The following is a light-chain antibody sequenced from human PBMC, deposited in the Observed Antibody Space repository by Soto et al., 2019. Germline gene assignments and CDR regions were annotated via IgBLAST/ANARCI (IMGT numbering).Light chain of an antibody. Sequence: QSVLTQPASVSGSPGQSITISCTGTSSDVGGYNYVSWYQHHPDKAPKLVICDVTNRPSGVSNRFSGSKAGNTASLTISGLQAEDEADYYCNSYTGSATPYVFGTGTKVTVL. CDR3: NSYTGSATPYV. V-gene: IGLV2-14*03. CDR1: SSDVGGYNY. CDR2: DVT. J-gene: IGLJ1*01.